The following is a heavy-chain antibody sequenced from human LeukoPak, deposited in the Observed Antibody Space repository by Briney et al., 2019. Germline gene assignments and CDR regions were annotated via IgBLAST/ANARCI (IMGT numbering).Heavy chain of an antibody. CDR2: INHSGST. J-gene: IGHJ4*02. V-gene: IGHV4-34*01. Sequence: PSETLSLTCAVYGGSFSGYYWSWIRQPPGKGLEWIGEINHSGSTNYNPSLKSRVTISVDTSKNQFSLKLSSVTAADTAVYYCARYRGSYYYDSSVYASRQIFDYWGQGTLVTVSS. CDR1: GGSFSGYY. D-gene: IGHD3-22*01. CDR3: ARYRGSYYYDSSVYASRQIFDY.